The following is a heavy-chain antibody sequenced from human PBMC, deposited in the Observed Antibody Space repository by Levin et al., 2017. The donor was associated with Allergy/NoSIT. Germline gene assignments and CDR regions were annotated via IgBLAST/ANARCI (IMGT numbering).Heavy chain of an antibody. J-gene: IGHJ4*02. V-gene: IGHV3-30*18. Sequence: GGSLRLSCAASGFTFSSYGMHWVRQAPGKGLEWVAVISYDGSNKYYADSVKGRFTISRDNSKNTLYLQMNSLRAEDTAVYYCAKGGSIAARRAVAGYFDYWGQGTLVTVSS. CDR2: ISYDGSNK. D-gene: IGHD6-6*01. CDR1: GFTFSSYG. CDR3: AKGGSIAARRAVAGYFDY.